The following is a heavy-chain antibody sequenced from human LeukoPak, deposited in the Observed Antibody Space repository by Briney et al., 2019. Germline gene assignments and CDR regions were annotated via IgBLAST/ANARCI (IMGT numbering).Heavy chain of an antibody. CDR1: GGSISSSNW. J-gene: IGHJ4*02. V-gene: IGHV4-4*02. D-gene: IGHD2-2*02. CDR3: ARLAIRESFDY. CDR2: IYHSGST. Sequence: SGTLSLTCAVSGGSISSSNWWSWVRQPPGKGLEWIGEIYHSGSTNYNPSLKSRVTISVDTSKNQFSLKLSSVTAADTAVYYCARLAIRESFDYWGQGTLVTVSS.